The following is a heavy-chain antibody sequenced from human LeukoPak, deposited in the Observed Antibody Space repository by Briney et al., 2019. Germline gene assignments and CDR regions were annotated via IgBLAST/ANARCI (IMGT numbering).Heavy chain of an antibody. Sequence: ASVKVSCKASGYTFTSYGISWVRQAPGQGLEWMGWMNPNSGNTGYAQKFQGRVTMTRNTSISTAYMELSSLRSEDTAVYYCARGGDFWSGYGYNWFDPWGQGTLVTVSS. D-gene: IGHD3-3*01. CDR3: ARGGDFWSGYGYNWFDP. V-gene: IGHV1-8*02. J-gene: IGHJ5*02. CDR2: MNPNSGNT. CDR1: GYTFTSYG.